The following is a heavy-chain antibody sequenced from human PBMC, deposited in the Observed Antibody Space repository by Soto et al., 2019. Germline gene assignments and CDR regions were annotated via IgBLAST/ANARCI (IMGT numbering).Heavy chain of an antibody. CDR2: IYYSGST. J-gene: IGHJ3*02. CDR3: ARHLGYCSGGSCYDPSSGAFDI. Sequence: PSETLSLTCTVSGGSISSSSYYWGWIRQPPGKGLEWIGSIYYSGSTYYNPSLKSRVTKSVDTSKNQFSLKMSSVTAADTAVYYCARHLGYCSGGSCYDPSSGAFDIWGQGKMVT. V-gene: IGHV4-39*01. D-gene: IGHD2-15*01. CDR1: GGSISSSSYY.